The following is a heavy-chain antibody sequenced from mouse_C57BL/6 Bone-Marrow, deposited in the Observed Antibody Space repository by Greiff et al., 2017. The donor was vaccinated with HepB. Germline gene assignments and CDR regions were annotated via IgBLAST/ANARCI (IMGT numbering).Heavy chain of an antibody. D-gene: IGHD1-1*01. CDR1: GYSITSGYY. Sequence: EVKLVESGPGLVKPSQSLSLTCSVTGYSITSGYYWNWIRQFPGNKLEWMGYISYDGSNNYNPSLKNRISITRDTSKNQFFLKLNSVTTEDTATYYCAREGGYGSSPYYYAMDYWGQGTSVTVSS. J-gene: IGHJ4*01. CDR3: AREGGYGSSPYYYAMDY. V-gene: IGHV3-6*01. CDR2: ISYDGSN.